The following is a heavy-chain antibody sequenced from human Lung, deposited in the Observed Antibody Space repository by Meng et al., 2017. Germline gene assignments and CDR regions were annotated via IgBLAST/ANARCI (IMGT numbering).Heavy chain of an antibody. CDR2: ITGDGSST. CDR1: GFTFRTHW. J-gene: IGHJ4*02. V-gene: IGHV3-74*01. Sequence: VHCVWSGGGLVQPGVSLRVSCAASGFTFRTHWMHWVRQAPGKGLEWVSRITGDGSSTIYADSVQGRFTMSRDNAKNTLSLQMNSLRAEDTAVYYCARGGVTTDDWGQGTLVTVSS. CDR3: ARGGVTTDD. D-gene: IGHD4-17*01.